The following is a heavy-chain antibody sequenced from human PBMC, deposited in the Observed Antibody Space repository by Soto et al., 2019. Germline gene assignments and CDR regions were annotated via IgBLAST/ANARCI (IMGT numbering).Heavy chain of an antibody. D-gene: IGHD1-1*01. CDR3: ARGDWNAPADS. CDR2: IYHTGST. V-gene: IGHV4-31*03. J-gene: IGHJ4*02. Sequence: SETLSLTCTFSGVTVSIDAYAWSWIRQHPGKGMAWIGNIYHTGSTYYTPSLKSRLVISLDTSKNQFSLRLSSVTAADTAVYYCARGDWNAPADSWGQGIMVTVSS. CDR1: GVTVSIDAYA.